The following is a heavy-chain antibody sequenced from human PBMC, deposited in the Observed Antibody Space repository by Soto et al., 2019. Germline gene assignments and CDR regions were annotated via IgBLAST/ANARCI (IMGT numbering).Heavy chain of an antibody. J-gene: IGHJ6*02. D-gene: IGHD6-6*01. Sequence: EVQLLESGGGLVQPGGSLRLSCAASGLTFSSYAMSWVRQPPGKGREWVSAISGSGGSTYYADSVKGRFTISRDNSKNTLYLQMNSLRAEDTAVYYCAKDPYSSSSHYYYGMDVWGQGTTVTVSS. CDR3: AKDPYSSSSHYYYGMDV. CDR2: ISGSGGST. V-gene: IGHV3-23*01. CDR1: GLTFSSYA.